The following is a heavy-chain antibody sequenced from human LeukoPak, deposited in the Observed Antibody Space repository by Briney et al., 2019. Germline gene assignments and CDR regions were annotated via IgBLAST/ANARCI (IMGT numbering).Heavy chain of an antibody. Sequence: SETLSLTCTVSGGSISSDSYYWSWIRQPAGKGLEWIGRIYTSGSTNYNPSLKSRVTISVDTSKNQFYLNLSSVTAADTAVYYCARQTSTTSVDYWGQGTLVTVSS. D-gene: IGHD2-2*01. CDR1: GGSISSDSYY. CDR3: ARQTSTTSVDY. V-gene: IGHV4-61*02. J-gene: IGHJ4*02. CDR2: IYTSGST.